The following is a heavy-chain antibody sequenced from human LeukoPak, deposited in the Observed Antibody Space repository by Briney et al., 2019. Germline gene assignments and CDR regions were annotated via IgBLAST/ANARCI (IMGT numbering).Heavy chain of an antibody. CDR1: GGSISSYY. J-gene: IGHJ4*02. D-gene: IGHD3-22*01. CDR2: IYYSGST. V-gene: IGHV4-59*12. CDR3: ARRDSSGYYVY. Sequence: SETLSLTCTVSGGSISSYYWSWIRQPPGKGLEWIGYIYYSGSTNYNPSLRSRVTISVDTSKNQFSLKLSSVTAADTAVYYCARRDSSGYYVYWGQGALVTVSS.